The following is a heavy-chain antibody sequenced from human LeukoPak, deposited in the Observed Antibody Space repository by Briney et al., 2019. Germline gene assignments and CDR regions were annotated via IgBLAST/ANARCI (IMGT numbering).Heavy chain of an antibody. CDR1: GFTFSSYW. J-gene: IGHJ4*02. Sequence: GGSLRLSCAASGFTFSSYWMHRVRQAPGKGLVWVSRINSDGSSTSYADSVKGRFTISRDNAKNTLYLQMNSLRAEDTAVYYCARGPPYGDYAYYFDYWGQGTLVTVSS. CDR3: ARGPPYGDYAYYFDY. V-gene: IGHV3-74*01. D-gene: IGHD4-17*01. CDR2: INSDGSST.